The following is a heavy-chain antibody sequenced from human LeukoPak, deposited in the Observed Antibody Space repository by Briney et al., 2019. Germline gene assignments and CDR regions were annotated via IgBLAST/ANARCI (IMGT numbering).Heavy chain of an antibody. Sequence: SETLSLTCTGSGGSISSSIYYWGWIRQPPGKGLEWIGNIYHSGNTYYNPSLKSRVTISVDTSKNQFSLKLSSVTAADTAVYYCARLGSWFDPWGQGTLVTVSS. CDR1: GGSISSSIYY. CDR2: IYHSGNT. J-gene: IGHJ5*02. CDR3: ARLGSWFDP. D-gene: IGHD2-2*03. V-gene: IGHV4-39*01.